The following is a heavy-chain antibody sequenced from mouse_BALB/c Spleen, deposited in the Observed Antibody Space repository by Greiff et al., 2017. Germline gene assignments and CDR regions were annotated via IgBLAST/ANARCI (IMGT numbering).Heavy chain of an antibody. D-gene: IGHD1-1*02. J-gene: IGHJ2*01. CDR3: ERGVGPRLDY. Sequence: DLVKPGASVKLSCKASGYTFTSYWINWIKQRPGQGLEWIGRIAPGSGSTYYNEMFKGKATLTVDTSSSTAYIQLSSLSSEDSAVYFCERGVGPRLDYWGQGTTLTVSS. V-gene: IGHV1S41*01. CDR2: IAPGSGST. CDR1: GYTFTSYW.